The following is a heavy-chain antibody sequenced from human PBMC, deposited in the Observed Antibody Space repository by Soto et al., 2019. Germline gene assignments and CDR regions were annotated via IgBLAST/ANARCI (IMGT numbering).Heavy chain of an antibody. CDR2: ISSSSIYI. CDR3: GRKVYGSGGLDY. V-gene: IGHV3-21*01. D-gene: IGHD3-10*01. J-gene: IGHJ4*02. CDR1: GFTFSSYI. Sequence: GGSLRLSCAASGFTFSSYILNWVRQAPGKGLEWVSSISSSSIYIYYADSVNGRFTISIDNSKNSLYLQMNSLRAEDTAVYYCGRKVYGSGGLDYWGQGTLVTVSS.